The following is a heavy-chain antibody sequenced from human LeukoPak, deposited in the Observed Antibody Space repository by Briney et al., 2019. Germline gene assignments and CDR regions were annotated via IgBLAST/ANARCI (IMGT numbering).Heavy chain of an antibody. CDR1: GFTFSYYA. CDR2: ISGNGGST. D-gene: IGHD3-10*01. CDR3: ASRGAGPLNYYYYYYMDV. J-gene: IGHJ6*03. V-gene: IGHV3-23*01. Sequence: GGSLRLSCAASGFTFSYYAMSWVRQAPGKGLEWVSSISGNGGSTYYADSVKGRFTISRDNSKNTLYLQMNSLRAEDTAVYYCASRGAGPLNYYYYYYMDVWGKGTTVTVSS.